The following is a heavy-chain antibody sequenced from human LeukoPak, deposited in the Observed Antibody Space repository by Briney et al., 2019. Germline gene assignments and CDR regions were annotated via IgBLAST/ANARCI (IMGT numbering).Heavy chain of an antibody. J-gene: IGHJ4*02. D-gene: IGHD5-24*01. CDR3: ARHAGYNPNEYYFDY. CDR1: GGSISSSSYY. CDR2: IYYSGST. Sequence: SETLSLTCTVSGGSISSSSYYWGWIRQPPGKGLEWIGSIYYSGSTNYNPSLKSRVTISVDTSKNQFSLKLSSVTAADTAVYYCARHAGYNPNEYYFDYWGQGTLVTVSS. V-gene: IGHV4-39*01.